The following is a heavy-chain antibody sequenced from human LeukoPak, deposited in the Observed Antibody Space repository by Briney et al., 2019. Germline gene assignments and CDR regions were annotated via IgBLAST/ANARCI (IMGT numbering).Heavy chain of an antibody. CDR3: ARETYGDYPDY. D-gene: IGHD4-17*01. Sequence: GGSLRLSCAASGFTFSSYWMSWVRQAPGKGLEWVANIKQDGSERYYVDSVKGRFTISRDNAKNSLYLQMNSLRAEDTAVYYCARETYGDYPDYWGQGTLVTVSS. J-gene: IGHJ4*02. CDR1: GFTFSSYW. V-gene: IGHV3-7*01. CDR2: IKQDGSER.